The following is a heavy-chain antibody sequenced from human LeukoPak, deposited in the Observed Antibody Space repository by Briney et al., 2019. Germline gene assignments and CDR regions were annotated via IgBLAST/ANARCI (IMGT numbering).Heavy chain of an antibody. Sequence: PGGSLRLSCAASGFTFSTSSMQWVRQAPGKGLEWLAVTSGDGNHYSYGDSVQGRLSISRDNSKNTLYLHMKSLRVEDTAFYYCARGSVATPPSFNYWGQGTLVTVSS. CDR3: ARGSVATPPSFNY. V-gene: IGHV3-30-3*01. D-gene: IGHD2-15*01. CDR1: GFTFSTSS. CDR2: TSGDGNHY. J-gene: IGHJ4*02.